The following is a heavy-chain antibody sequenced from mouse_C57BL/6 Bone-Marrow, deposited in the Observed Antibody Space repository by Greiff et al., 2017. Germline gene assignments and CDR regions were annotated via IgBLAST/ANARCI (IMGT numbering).Heavy chain of an antibody. J-gene: IGHJ2*01. D-gene: IGHD2-2*01. CDR3: ARWGLRRGYYFDY. CDR1: GYTFTSYT. CDR2: INPSSGYT. Sequence: QESFSSLSIPFASVKMSCKASGYTFTSYTMHWVKQRPGQGLEWIGYINPSSGYTKYNQKFKDKATLTADKSSSTAYMQLSSLTSEDSAVYYCARWGLRRGYYFDYWGQGTTLTVSS. V-gene: IGHV1-4*01.